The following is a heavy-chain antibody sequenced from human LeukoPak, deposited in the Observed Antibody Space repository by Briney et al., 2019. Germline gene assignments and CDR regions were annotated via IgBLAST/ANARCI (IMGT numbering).Heavy chain of an antibody. CDR1: GYTFTGYY. CDR2: INPKSGGT. D-gene: IGHD1-26*01. V-gene: IGHV1-2*02. J-gene: IGHJ1*01. Sequence: ASVKVSCKASGYTFTGYYIHWVRKAPGQGLEWVGWINPKSGGTDYAPRLQGRVTMTTDTSIATAYMELSRLTSDDTALYFCARGTIGSYSSVHDWGQGTLVTVSS. CDR3: ARGTIGSYSSVHD.